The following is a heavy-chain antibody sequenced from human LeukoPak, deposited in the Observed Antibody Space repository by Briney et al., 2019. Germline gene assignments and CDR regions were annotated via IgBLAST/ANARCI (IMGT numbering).Heavy chain of an antibody. J-gene: IGHJ4*02. CDR3: AKEDSSGRLFDY. CDR2: ISGSGGST. CDR1: GFTFSSYG. Sequence: PGGSLRLSCAASGFTFSSYGMSWVRQAPGKGLEWVPGISGSGGSTYYADSVKGWFTISRDNSKNTLYLQMNSLRAEDTAVYYCAKEDSSGRLFDYWGQGTLVTVSS. V-gene: IGHV3-23*01. D-gene: IGHD3-22*01.